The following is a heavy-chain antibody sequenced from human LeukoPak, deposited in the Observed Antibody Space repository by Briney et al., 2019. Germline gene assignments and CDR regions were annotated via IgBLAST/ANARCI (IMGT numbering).Heavy chain of an antibody. Sequence: GGSLRLSCAASGFTFSSYWMSWVRQAPGKGLEWVANMKQDGSEKYYVDSVKGRFTISRDNAKNSLYLQMNSLRAEDTAVYYCASDSNYGFFGYWGQGTLVTVSS. CDR1: GFTFSSYW. CDR3: ASDSNYGFFGY. J-gene: IGHJ4*02. D-gene: IGHD4-11*01. V-gene: IGHV3-7*03. CDR2: MKQDGSEK.